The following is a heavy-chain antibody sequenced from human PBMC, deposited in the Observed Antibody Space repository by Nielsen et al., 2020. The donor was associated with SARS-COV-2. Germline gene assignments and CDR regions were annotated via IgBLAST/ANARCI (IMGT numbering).Heavy chain of an antibody. J-gene: IGHJ5*02. D-gene: IGHD1-26*01. CDR3: ARVQPSGTHYH. V-gene: IGHV4-34*01. CDR2: INHSGST. CDR1: GGSFSGYY. Sequence: GSLRLSCAVYGGSFSGYYWSWIRQPPGKGLEWIGEINHSGSTNYNPSLKSRVTISVDTSKNQFSLKLSSVTAADTAVYYCARVQPSGTHYHWGQGTLVTVSS.